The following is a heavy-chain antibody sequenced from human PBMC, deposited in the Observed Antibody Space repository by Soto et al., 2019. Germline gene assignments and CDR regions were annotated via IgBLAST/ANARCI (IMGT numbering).Heavy chain of an antibody. CDR2: INHSGIT. D-gene: IGHD3-16*01. J-gene: IGHJ4*02. CDR3: ARGAGGHDY. CDR1: GGSFSGYY. V-gene: IGHV4-34*01. Sequence: QVQLQQWGAGLLKPSETLSLTCAVYGGSFSGYYWSWIRQPPGKGLEWIGEINHSGITNYNPSLKSRVTTSVDTSKNQFSLKLSSVTAADTAVYYCARGAGGHDYWGQGTLVTVSS.